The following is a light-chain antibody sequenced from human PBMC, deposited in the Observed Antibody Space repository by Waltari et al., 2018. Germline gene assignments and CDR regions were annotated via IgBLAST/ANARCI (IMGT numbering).Light chain of an antibody. CDR3: QQYNSYSRT. Sequence: DIQMTQSPSTLSASVGDRVTITCRASQSISSWLSWYQRKPGKAPKLLIYKAYSLESGVPSRFSGSGSGTECTLTISSLQPDDFATYYCQQYNSYSRTFGQGTKVEIK. J-gene: IGKJ1*01. CDR1: QSISSW. CDR2: KAY. V-gene: IGKV1-5*03.